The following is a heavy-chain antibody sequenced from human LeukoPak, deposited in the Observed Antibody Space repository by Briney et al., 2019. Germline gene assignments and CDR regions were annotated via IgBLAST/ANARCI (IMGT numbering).Heavy chain of an antibody. CDR3: VRDNKGIAVSAAFDI. CDR1: GDSVSSNTAT. CDR2: TYYRSKWSN. D-gene: IGHD6-19*01. Sequence: SQTLSLTCAISGDSVSSNTATWNWIRQSPSRGLEWLGRTYYRSKWSNDYAVSVKSRITINPDTSKNQFSLQLNSMTPEDTAVYYCVRDNKGIAVSAAFDIWGQGTMVIVSS. V-gene: IGHV6-1*01. J-gene: IGHJ3*02.